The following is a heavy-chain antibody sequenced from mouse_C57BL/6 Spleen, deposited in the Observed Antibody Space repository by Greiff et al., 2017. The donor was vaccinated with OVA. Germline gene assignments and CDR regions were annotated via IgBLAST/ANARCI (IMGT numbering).Heavy chain of an antibody. J-gene: IGHJ1*03. CDR2: ISSGGDYI. V-gene: IGHV5S21*01. CDR3: ARDPYGYDGYFDV. Sequence: EVKLVESGEGLVKPGGSLKLSCAASGFTFSSYAMSWVRQTPEKRLEWVAYISSGGDYIYYADTVKGRFTITRDNARTTLYLQMSSLKSEDTAMYYCARDPYGYDGYFDVWGTGTTVTVSS. D-gene: IGHD2-2*01. CDR1: GFTFSSYA.